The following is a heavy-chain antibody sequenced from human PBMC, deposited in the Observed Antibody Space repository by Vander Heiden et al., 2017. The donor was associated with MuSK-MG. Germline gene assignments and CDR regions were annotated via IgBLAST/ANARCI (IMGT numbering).Heavy chain of an antibody. Sequence: EVPLAESGGGLVQPGGSLRLSCATSGFTFRTYWMRWIRQAPGKGLEWVANIDQYGRDKDYVDSVKGRFSISRDNAKNLLYLQMNSVTAEDTALYYCARLYYYGLGDHNNKRFNLYYMDVWGQGTTVTVSS. J-gene: IGHJ6*03. D-gene: IGHD3-10*01. CDR1: GFTFRTYW. V-gene: IGHV3-7*03. CDR2: IDQYGRDK. CDR3: ARLYYYGLGDHNNKRFNLYYMDV.